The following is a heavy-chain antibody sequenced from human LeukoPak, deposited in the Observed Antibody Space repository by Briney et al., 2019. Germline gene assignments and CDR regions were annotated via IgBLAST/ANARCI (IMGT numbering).Heavy chain of an antibody. D-gene: IGHD3-10*01. CDR3: ARGRLLWFGESTYYVDV. CDR1: GFTFSSYW. Sequence: GGSLRLSCAASGFTFSSYWMHWVRQAPGKGLVWVSRINSDGSSTSYADSVKGRFTISRDNAKNTLYLQMNSLRAEDTAVYYCARGRLLWFGESTYYVDVWGKGTTVTVSS. V-gene: IGHV3-74*01. CDR2: INSDGSST. J-gene: IGHJ6*03.